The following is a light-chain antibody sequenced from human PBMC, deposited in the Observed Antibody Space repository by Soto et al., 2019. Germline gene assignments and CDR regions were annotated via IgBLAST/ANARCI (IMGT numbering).Light chain of an antibody. Sequence: EIVMTQSPATLSVSPGERVTLSCRASQSVSSNLAWYQQKPGQAPRLLIYAASTSATGIPARFSGSGSGTEFTLAISSLQSEDFAVYYCQQYINWPPTFTFGQGTKLEIK. V-gene: IGKV3-15*01. CDR2: AAS. CDR1: QSVSSN. CDR3: QQYINWPPTFT. J-gene: IGKJ2*01.